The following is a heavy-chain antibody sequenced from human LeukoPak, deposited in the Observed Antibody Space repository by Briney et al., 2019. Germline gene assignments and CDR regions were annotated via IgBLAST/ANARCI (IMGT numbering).Heavy chain of an antibody. J-gene: IGHJ2*01. CDR1: GGSFSGYY. CDR3: ASTYDFWSGYLSL. D-gene: IGHD3-3*01. Sequence: SETLSLTCAVYGGSFSGYYWSWIRQPPGKGLEWIGEINHSGSTNYNPPLKSRVTISVDTSKNQFSLKLSSVTAADTAVYYCASTYDFWSGYLSLWGRGTLVTVSS. V-gene: IGHV4-34*01. CDR2: INHSGST.